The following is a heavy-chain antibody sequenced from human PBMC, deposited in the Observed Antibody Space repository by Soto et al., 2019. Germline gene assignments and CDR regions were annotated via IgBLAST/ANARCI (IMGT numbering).Heavy chain of an antibody. CDR2: ISGSGGST. D-gene: IGHD3-16*02. CDR3: AKVTDLGELSFRYFQH. Sequence: EVQLLESGGGLVQPGGSLRLSCAASGFTFSSYAMSWVRQAPGKGLEWVSAISGSGGSTYYADSVKGRFTISRDNSKNTLYLQMNSLRAEDTAVYYCAKVTDLGELSFRYFQHWGQGTLVTVSS. V-gene: IGHV3-23*01. CDR1: GFTFSSYA. J-gene: IGHJ1*01.